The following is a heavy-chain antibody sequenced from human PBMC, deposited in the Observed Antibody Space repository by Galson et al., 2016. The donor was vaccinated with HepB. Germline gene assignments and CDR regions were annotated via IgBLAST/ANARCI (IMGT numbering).Heavy chain of an antibody. CDR2: ISYDGSTK. CDR3: SIDGWIYCSSASCHDPFHH. D-gene: IGHD2-2*01. CDR1: GFTFSSYG. J-gene: IGHJ4*02. Sequence: SLRLSCAASGFTFSSYGMHWVRQAPGKGLEWVAFISYDGSTKKYADSVKGRFTISRDNSKNTLYLQMNSLRAEDTAVYYCSIDGWIYCSSASCHDPFHHWGQGTPVTVSP. V-gene: IGHV3-30*03.